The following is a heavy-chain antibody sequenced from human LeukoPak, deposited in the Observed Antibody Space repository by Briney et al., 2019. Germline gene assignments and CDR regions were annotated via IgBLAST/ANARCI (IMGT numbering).Heavy chain of an antibody. V-gene: IGHV3-23*01. D-gene: IGHD4-11*01. CDR2: LSGSDLRT. CDR1: GFTYSSYD. J-gene: IGHJ6*02. CDR3: AKHHFYSHNAGMEV. Sequence: PGGSLRLSCAASGFTYSSYDMSWVRQAPGKGLEWVSGLSGSDLRTYYAESVKGRFTIARDNSKNTLYLQMNSLRAEDTAIYYCAKHHFYSHNAGMEVWGQGTTVTVSS.